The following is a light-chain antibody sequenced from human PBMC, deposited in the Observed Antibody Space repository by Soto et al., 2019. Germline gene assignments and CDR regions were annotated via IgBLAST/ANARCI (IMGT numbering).Light chain of an antibody. CDR3: HVWDSITDHVV. V-gene: IGLV3-21*04. CDR1: NIGSKS. Sequence: SSVLTQPPSVAVAPGTTASITCEGNNIGSKSVHWYQKKSGQAPVLVIHSDNDRPSGIPDRFSGSNSGNTATLTINRVEAGDEADYYCHVWDSITDHVVFGGGTKLTVL. CDR2: SDN. J-gene: IGLJ2*01.